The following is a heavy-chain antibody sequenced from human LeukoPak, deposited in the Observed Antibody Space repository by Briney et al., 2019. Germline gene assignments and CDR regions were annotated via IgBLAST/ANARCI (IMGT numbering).Heavy chain of an antibody. D-gene: IGHD3-22*01. CDR1: GGTFSSYA. V-gene: IGHV1-69*06. CDR2: IIPIFGTA. J-gene: IGHJ4*02. CDR3: ARERRSEGLLLRRFDY. Sequence: RASVKVSCKASGGTFSSYAISWVRQAPGQGLEWMGGIIPIFGTANYAQKFQGRVTITADKSTSTAYMELSSLRSEDTAVYYCARERRSEGLLLRRFDYWGQGTLVTVSS.